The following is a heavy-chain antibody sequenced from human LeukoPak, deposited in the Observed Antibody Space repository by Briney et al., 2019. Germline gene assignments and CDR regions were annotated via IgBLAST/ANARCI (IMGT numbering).Heavy chain of an antibody. CDR2: IKQDGSEL. CDR1: GFTFSSYW. J-gene: IGHJ3*02. CDR3: ASSYFDNSLHAYDI. V-gene: IGHV3-7*01. D-gene: IGHD3-22*01. Sequence: GGSLRLSCAASGFTFSSYWMTWVRQAPGKGLEWVANIKQDGSELYYVDSVKGRFTISRDNTKNSLFLHMSSLRAEDTAVYFCASSYFDNSLHAYDIWGQGTMVTVFS.